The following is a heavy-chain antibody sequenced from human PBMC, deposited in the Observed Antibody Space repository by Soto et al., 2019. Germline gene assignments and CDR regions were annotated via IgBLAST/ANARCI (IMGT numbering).Heavy chain of an antibody. V-gene: IGHV2-70*01. CDR2: IDWDDDK. CDR3: ARLVQRVTIFGVVPYSYYGLDV. J-gene: IGHJ6*02. Sequence: SGPTLVNPTQPLTLTCTFSGFSLSTSEMCVSWIRQPPGKALEWLALIDWDDDKYYSTSLKTRLTISKDTSKNQVVLTMTNMDPVDTATYYCARLVQRVTIFGVVPYSYYGLDVWGQGTTVTVSS. D-gene: IGHD3-3*01. CDR1: GFSLSTSEMC.